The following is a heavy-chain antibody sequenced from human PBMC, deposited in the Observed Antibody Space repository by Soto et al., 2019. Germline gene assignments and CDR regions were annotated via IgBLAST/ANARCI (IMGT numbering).Heavy chain of an antibody. J-gene: IGHJ4*01. CDR3: AAWEAAYYDFWRGLY. CDR1: GFTFTSSA. V-gene: IGHV1-58*01. CDR2: IFVGSGNT. Sequence: ASVKVSCKASGFTFTSSAVQWVRQARGQRLERIGWIFVGSGNTNYAQKFQERVTVTRYMSTSTAYMELSSLRAEDTAVYYCAAWEAAYYDFWRGLYWG. D-gene: IGHD3-3*01.